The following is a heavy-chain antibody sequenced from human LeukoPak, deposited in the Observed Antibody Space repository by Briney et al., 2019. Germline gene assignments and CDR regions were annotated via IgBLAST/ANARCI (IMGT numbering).Heavy chain of an antibody. Sequence: PSQTLSLTCTVSGGSISSCSYYWSWIRQPAGKGLEWIGRIYTSGSTNYNPSLKSRVTISVDTSKNQFSLKLSSVTAADTAVYYCARVTGIVGANYYFDYWGQGTLVTVSS. V-gene: IGHV4-61*02. CDR3: ARVTGIVGANYYFDY. D-gene: IGHD1-26*01. CDR1: GGSISSCSYY. J-gene: IGHJ4*02. CDR2: IYTSGST.